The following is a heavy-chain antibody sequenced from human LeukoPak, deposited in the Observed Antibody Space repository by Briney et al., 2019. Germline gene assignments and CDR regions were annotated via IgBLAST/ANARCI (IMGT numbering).Heavy chain of an antibody. D-gene: IGHD6-13*01. Sequence: SETLSLTCTVSGGSISSYYWSWIRQPAGKGLEGIGRIYTSGSTNYNPSLKSRVTMSVDTSKNQFSLKLSSVTAADTAVYYCARGGKQQLDFDYWGQGTLVTVSS. J-gene: IGHJ4*02. V-gene: IGHV4-4*07. CDR3: ARGGKQQLDFDY. CDR1: GGSISSYY. CDR2: IYTSGST.